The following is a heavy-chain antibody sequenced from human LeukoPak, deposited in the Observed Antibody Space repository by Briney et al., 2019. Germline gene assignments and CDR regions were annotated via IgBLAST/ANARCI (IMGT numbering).Heavy chain of an antibody. CDR1: GFRFGGYA. D-gene: IGHD3-10*02. J-gene: IGHJ4*02. CDR2: IRSKALYGTS. CDR3: VRESVRDYYFDY. Sequence: GGSLRLSCRGSGFRFGGYALSWVRQAPGKGLEWVGFIRSKALYGTSEYAASVEGRFTISRDDSNSIAYLQMNSLKTEDTAVYFCVRESVRDYYFDYWGQATLVTVSS. V-gene: IGHV3-49*04.